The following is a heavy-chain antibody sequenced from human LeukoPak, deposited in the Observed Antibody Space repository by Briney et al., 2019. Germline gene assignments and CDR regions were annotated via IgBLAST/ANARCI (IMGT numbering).Heavy chain of an antibody. CDR2: IIPIFGTA. CDR3: ARGKGGSYYLFDY. J-gene: IGHJ4*02. Sequence: SVKVSRKASGGTFSSYAISWVRQAPGQGLEWMGRIIPIFGTANYAQKFQGRVTITTDESTSTAYMELSSLRSEDTAVYYCARGKGGSYYLFDYWGQGTLVTVSS. V-gene: IGHV1-69*05. CDR1: GGTFSSYA. D-gene: IGHD1-26*01.